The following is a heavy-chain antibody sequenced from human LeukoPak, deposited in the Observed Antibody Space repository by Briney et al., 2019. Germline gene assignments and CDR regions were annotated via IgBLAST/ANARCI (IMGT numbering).Heavy chain of an antibody. CDR1: GYTFTSYY. Sequence: ASVKVSCKASGYTFTSYYMHWVRQAPGQGLEWMGIINPSGGSTSYAQKFQGRVTMTRDTSTSTVYMELSSLRSEDTAVYYCARWGRDGYNYNDYFDYWGQGTLVTVSS. D-gene: IGHD5-24*01. V-gene: IGHV1-46*01. CDR2: INPSGGST. J-gene: IGHJ4*02. CDR3: ARWGRDGYNYNDYFDY.